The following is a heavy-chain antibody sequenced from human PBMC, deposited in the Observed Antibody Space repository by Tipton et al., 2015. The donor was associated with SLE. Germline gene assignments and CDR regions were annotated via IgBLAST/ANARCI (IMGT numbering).Heavy chain of an antibody. CDR1: GGSISSNNW. V-gene: IGHV4-4*02. Sequence: GLVKPSGTLSLTCAVSGGSISSNNWWTWVRQSPGKGLEWIGGIYHSGDTNYNPSLESRVTISLDKSKNQVSLKLISMTAADTAVYYCAREVPGGWFGELPNWFDPWGQGTLVTVSS. D-gene: IGHD3-10*01. CDR3: AREVPGGWFGELPNWFDP. CDR2: IYHSGDT. J-gene: IGHJ5*02.